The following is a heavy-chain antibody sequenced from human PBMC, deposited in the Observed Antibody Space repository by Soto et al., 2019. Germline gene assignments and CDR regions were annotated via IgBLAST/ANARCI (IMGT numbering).Heavy chain of an antibody. Sequence: QVQLVQSGADVKKPGSSVKVSCQASGVTFSSETLGWVRQAPGQGLEWVGGIIPLFGTASYAQKFQGRVTITADESTSTVYMELSSLRSDDTAVYFCATELGENPASPFDAGGQGTLVTVSS. CDR2: IIPLFGTA. CDR3: ATELGENPASPFDA. CDR1: GVTFSSET. V-gene: IGHV1-69*01. D-gene: IGHD3-10*01. J-gene: IGHJ4*02.